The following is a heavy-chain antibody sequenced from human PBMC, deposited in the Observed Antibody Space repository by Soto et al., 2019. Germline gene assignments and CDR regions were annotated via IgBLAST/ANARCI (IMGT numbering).Heavy chain of an antibody. V-gene: IGHV4-59*08. Sequence: QVQLQESGPGLVKPSETLSLTCTVSGGSISSYCWSWIRQPPGKGLEWIGYIYYSGSTNYNPSLKSRVTISVDTSNNQFSLKLSSVTAADTAVYYCARRWGAAFDYWGQGTLVTVSS. CDR1: GGSISSYC. CDR3: ARRWGAAFDY. J-gene: IGHJ4*02. CDR2: IYYSGST. D-gene: IGHD1-26*01.